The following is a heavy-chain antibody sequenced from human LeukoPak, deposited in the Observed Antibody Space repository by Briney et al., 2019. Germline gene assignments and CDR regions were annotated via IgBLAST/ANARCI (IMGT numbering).Heavy chain of an antibody. CDR2: ISYDGSNK. V-gene: IGHV3-30*18. J-gene: IGHJ6*03. CDR3: AKDPTYYYYYMDV. CDR1: GFTFSSYG. Sequence: GGSLRLSCAASGFTFSSYGMHWVRQAPGKGLEWVAVISYDGSNKYYADSVKGRFTISRDNSKNTLYLQMNSLRAEDTAVYYCAKDPTYYYYYMDVWGKGTTVTVSS.